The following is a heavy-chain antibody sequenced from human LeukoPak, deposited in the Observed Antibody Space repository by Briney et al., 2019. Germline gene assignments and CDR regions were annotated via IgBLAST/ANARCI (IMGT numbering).Heavy chain of an antibody. CDR3: ARGTYLGLYYYYYYMDV. V-gene: IGHV4-34*01. CDR1: GGSFSGYY. J-gene: IGHJ6*03. CDR2: INHSGST. D-gene: IGHD3-16*01. Sequence: SETLSLTCAVYGGSFSGYYWSWIRQPPGKGLEWIGEINHSGSTNYNPSLKSRVTISVDTSKNQFSLKLSSVTAADTAVYYCARGTYLGLYYYYYYMDVWGKGTTVTVSS.